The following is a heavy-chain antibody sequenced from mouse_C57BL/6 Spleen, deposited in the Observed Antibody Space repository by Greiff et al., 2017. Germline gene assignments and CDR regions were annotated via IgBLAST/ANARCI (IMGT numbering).Heavy chain of an antibody. D-gene: IGHD1-1*01. V-gene: IGHV1-18*01. CDR3: ARSTVAYWYFDV. CDR2: INPNNGGT. CDR1: GYTFTDYN. Sequence: EVKLMESGPELVKPGASVKIPCKASGYTFTDYNMDWVKQSHGKSLEWIGDINPNNGGTIYNQKFKGKATLTVDKSSSTAYMELRSLTSEDTAVYYCARSTVAYWYFDVWGTGTTVTVSS. J-gene: IGHJ1*03.